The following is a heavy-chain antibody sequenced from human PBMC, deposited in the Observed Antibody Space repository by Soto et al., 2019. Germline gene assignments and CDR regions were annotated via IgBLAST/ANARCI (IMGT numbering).Heavy chain of an antibody. J-gene: IGHJ3*02. CDR2: IYYSGST. Sequence: SGTLSLTCTVSGGSISSYYWSWIRQPPGKGLEWIGYIYYSGSTNYNPSLKSRVTISVDTSKNQFSLKLSSVTAADTAVYYCARFMSGYCSSTSCYAGPGDAFDIWGQGTMVTVSS. CDR1: GGSISSYY. CDR3: ARFMSGYCSSTSCYAGPGDAFDI. D-gene: IGHD2-2*01. V-gene: IGHV4-59*01.